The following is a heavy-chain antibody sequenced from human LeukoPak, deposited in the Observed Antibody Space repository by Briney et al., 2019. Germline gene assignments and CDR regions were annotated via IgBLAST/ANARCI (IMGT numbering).Heavy chain of an antibody. CDR2: INHSGST. D-gene: IGHD3-22*01. CDR3: ARGGYFDSSGYPNPLDY. Sequence: SETLSLTCAVYGGSFGGYYWTWIRQTPGKGPEWIGEINHSGSTNYNPSLKRRVLMSVDTAKNQFSLKLNSVSAADTAVYYCARGGYFDSSGYPNPLDYWGQGTLVTVSS. CDR1: GGSFGGYY. V-gene: IGHV4-34*01. J-gene: IGHJ4*02.